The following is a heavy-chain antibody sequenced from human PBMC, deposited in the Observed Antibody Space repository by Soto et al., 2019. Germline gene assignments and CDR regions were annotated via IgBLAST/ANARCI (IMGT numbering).Heavy chain of an antibody. CDR3: TGITWFRGVDV. CDR1: GDSVSSNSAG. J-gene: IGHJ6*02. Sequence: SQTLSLTCVISGDSVSSNSAGWNWIRQSPSRGLEWLGRTYYKSKWNNDYALSVKSRITINPDTSKNQFSLHLYSVTPEDTAVYYCTGITWFRGVDVWGQGTTVTVSS. V-gene: IGHV6-1*01. CDR2: TYYKSKWNN. D-gene: IGHD3-10*01.